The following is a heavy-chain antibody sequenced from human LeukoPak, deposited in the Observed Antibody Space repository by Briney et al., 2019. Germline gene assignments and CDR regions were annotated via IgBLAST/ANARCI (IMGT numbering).Heavy chain of an antibody. CDR3: AKSGRIYYYDSSGYFDY. CDR1: GFTFSSYA. Sequence: GGSLRLSCAASGFTFSSYAMSWVRQAPGKGLEWVSAISGSGGSTYYTDSVKGRFTISRDNSKNTLYLQMNSLRAEDTAVYYCAKSGRIYYYDSSGYFDYWGQGTLVTVSS. J-gene: IGHJ4*02. V-gene: IGHV3-23*01. D-gene: IGHD3-22*01. CDR2: ISGSGGST.